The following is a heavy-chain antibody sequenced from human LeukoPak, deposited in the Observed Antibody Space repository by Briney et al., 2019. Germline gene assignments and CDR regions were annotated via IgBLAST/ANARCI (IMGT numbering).Heavy chain of an antibody. CDR3: ARRTSGYYYYGMDV. CDR2: MNPNSGNT. CDR1: GYTFTSYD. V-gene: IGHV1-8*01. Sequence: ASVKVSCKASGYTFTSYDINWVRQATGQGLEWMGWMNPNSGNTGYAQKFQGRVTMTRNTSMSTAYMELSSLRSEDTAVYYCARRTSGYYYYGMDVWGQGTTVTVSS. D-gene: IGHD3-16*01. J-gene: IGHJ6*02.